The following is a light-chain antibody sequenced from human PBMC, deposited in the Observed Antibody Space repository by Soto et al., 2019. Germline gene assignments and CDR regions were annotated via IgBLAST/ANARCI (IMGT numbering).Light chain of an antibody. V-gene: IGLV2-14*01. CDR2: EVT. Sequence: QSALTQPASVSGSPGQSITISCTGTNSDFVDYNYVSWYQQHPGKAPKLMIYEVTNRPSGVSTRFSGSKSGNTASLTISGLQTEDEADYHCSSYTSTSTVLFGGGTQLTVL. CDR1: NSDFVDYNY. J-gene: IGLJ2*01. CDR3: SSYTSTSTVL.